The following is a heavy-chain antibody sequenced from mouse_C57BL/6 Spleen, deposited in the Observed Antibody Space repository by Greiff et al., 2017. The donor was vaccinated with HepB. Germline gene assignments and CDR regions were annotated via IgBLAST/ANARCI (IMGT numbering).Heavy chain of an antibody. CDR2: IYPGDGDT. D-gene: IGHD2-4*01. CDR3: ARDPLYDYDAVVYFDV. CDR1: GYAFSSSW. Sequence: QVQLQQSGPELVKPGASVKISCKASGYAFSSSWMNWVKQRPGKGLEWIGRIYPGDGDTNYNGKFKGKATLTADKSSSTAYMQLSSLTSEDSAVYFCARDPLYDYDAVVYFDVWGTGTTVTVSS. J-gene: IGHJ1*03. V-gene: IGHV1-82*01.